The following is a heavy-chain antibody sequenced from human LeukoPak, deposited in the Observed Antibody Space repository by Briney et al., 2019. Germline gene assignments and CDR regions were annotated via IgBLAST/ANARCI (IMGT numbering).Heavy chain of an antibody. Sequence: ASVKVSCKASGYTFTSYGIGWVRQAPGQGLEWMGWISAYNGNTNYARKLQGRVTMTTDTSSTTAYMELRSLRSDDTAVYYCARDLVAATPGYFDYWGQGTLVTVSS. J-gene: IGHJ4*02. CDR2: ISAYNGNT. CDR1: GYTFTSYG. D-gene: IGHD2-15*01. CDR3: ARDLVAATPGYFDY. V-gene: IGHV1-18*01.